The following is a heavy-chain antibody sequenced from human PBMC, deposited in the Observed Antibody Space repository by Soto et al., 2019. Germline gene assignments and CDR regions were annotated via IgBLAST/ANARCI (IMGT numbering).Heavy chain of an antibody. D-gene: IGHD4-17*01. CDR3: ARGRDGDYFDY. V-gene: IGHV4-59*02. CDR2: ISYSGSL. Sequence: SETRSLTWTVSGDSVRNDYSSWIRQPPGKGLEWIGYISYSGSLNYNPSLKSRVTISVDTSKNQFSLKLSSVTAADTAVYYCARGRDGDYFDYWGQGTLVTVSS. CDR1: GDSVRNDY. J-gene: IGHJ4*02.